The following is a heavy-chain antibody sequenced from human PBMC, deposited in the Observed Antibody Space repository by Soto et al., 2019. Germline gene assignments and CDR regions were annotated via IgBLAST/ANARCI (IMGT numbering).Heavy chain of an antibody. D-gene: IGHD5-12*01. CDR2: IIPMFNTT. Sequence: SVKVSCKASGYTFTGYYMHWVRQAPGQGLEWMGGIIPMFNTTNYAQRFQGRVTITADKSTSTAYMELNSLRSEDTAVYYCARDQEMATITDFVYWGQGTLVTVSS. CDR3: ARDQEMATITDFVY. V-gene: IGHV1-69*06. J-gene: IGHJ4*02. CDR1: GYTFTGYY.